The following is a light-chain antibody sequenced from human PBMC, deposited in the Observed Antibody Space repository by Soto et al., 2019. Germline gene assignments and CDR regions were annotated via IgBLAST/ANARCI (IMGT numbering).Light chain of an antibody. CDR3: QQYNNCPT. V-gene: IGKV3-15*01. J-gene: IGKJ1*01. Sequence: EIVMTQSPATLSVSRGERATLSCRASQSVSSNLAWYQQKPGQAPRLLIYGASTRATGIPARFSGSGSGTEFTLTISSLQSEDFAVYYCQQYNNCPTFGQGTKVEIK. CDR1: QSVSSN. CDR2: GAS.